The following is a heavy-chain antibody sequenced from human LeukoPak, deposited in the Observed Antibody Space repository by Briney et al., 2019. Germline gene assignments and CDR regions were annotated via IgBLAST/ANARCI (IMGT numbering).Heavy chain of an antibody. V-gene: IGHV3-7*01. Sequence: GESLRLSCAASGFTFSTYWMSWVRQAPGKGLEWVANIKEDGSEKYYGDSVKGRFTISRDNAKNSLYLEMNSLRVEDTAVYYCARDSSGYQWGQGTLVTVSS. J-gene: IGHJ4*02. CDR1: GFTFSTYW. CDR2: IKEDGSEK. D-gene: IGHD3-22*01. CDR3: ARDSSGYQ.